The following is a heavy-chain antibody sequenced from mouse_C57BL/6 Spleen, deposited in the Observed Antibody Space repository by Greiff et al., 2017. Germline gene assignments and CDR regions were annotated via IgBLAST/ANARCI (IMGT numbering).Heavy chain of an antibody. CDR2: ISYIGST. V-gene: IGHV3-8*01. D-gene: IGHD1-1*01. J-gene: IGHJ1*03. CDR1: GYSITSDS. CDR3: ARGDYYGSSHWYFDV. Sequence: EVMLVESGPGLAKPSQTLSLTCSVTGYSITSDSWHWIRKFPGNKLEYMGYISYIGSTYYNPSLKRQISISRDKSKNQYYLQLNSVNTEDTATYYWARGDYYGSSHWYFDVWGTGTTVTGSS.